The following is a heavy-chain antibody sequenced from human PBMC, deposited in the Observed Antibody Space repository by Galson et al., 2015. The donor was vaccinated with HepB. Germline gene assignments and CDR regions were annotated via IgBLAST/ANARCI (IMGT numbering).Heavy chain of an antibody. V-gene: IGHV4-59*08. D-gene: IGHD6-13*01. CDR2: IYYSGST. CDR1: GGSISSYY. Sequence: ETLSLTCTVSGGSISSYYWSWIRQPPGKGLEWIGYIYYSGSTNYNPSLKSRVTISVDTSKNQFSLKLSSVTAADTAVYYCARLFLAAADSYFDYWGQGTLVTVSS. J-gene: IGHJ4*02. CDR3: ARLFLAAADSYFDY.